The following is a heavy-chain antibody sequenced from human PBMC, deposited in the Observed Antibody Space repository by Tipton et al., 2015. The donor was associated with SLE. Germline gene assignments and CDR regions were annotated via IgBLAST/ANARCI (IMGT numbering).Heavy chain of an antibody. D-gene: IGHD3-10*01. Sequence: GLVKPSETLSVTCTVSGGSVTSHYWTWVRQPPGRGLEWIGRIYASGSTDYNPSLKSRVTISVDTSKNQFSLKVTSVTAPDTAVYYCARAGFGWYFDVWGRGILVTVSS. V-gene: IGHV4-4*07. CDR1: GGSVTSHY. J-gene: IGHJ2*01. CDR2: IYASGST. CDR3: ARAGFGWYFDV.